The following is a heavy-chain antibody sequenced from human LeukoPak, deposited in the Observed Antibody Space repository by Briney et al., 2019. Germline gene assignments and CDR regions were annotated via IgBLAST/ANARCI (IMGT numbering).Heavy chain of an antibody. J-gene: IGHJ5*02. CDR3: AREFRDDYGDYVVSWFDP. V-gene: IGHV1-18*01. D-gene: IGHD4-17*01. CDR1: GYTFTSYG. Sequence: GASVKVSCKASGYTFTSYGISWVRQAPGQGLEWMGWISAYNGNTNYAQKLQGRVTMTTDTSTSTAYMELRSLRSDDTAVYYCAREFRDDYGDYVVSWFDPWGQGTLVTVSS. CDR2: ISAYNGNT.